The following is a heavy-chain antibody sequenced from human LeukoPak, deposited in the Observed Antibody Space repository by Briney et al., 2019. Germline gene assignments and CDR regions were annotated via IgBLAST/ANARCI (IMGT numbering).Heavy chain of an antibody. D-gene: IGHD6-13*01. V-gene: IGHV1-18*01. J-gene: IGHJ6*03. Sequence: ASVKVSCKASGYTFTSYGISWVRQAPGQGLEWMGWIGAYNGNTNYAQKLQGRVTMTTDTSTSTAYMELRSLRSDDTAVYYCARMYSSKYYYYYYMDVWGKGTTVTVSS. CDR2: IGAYNGNT. CDR1: GYTFTSYG. CDR3: ARMYSSKYYYYYYMDV.